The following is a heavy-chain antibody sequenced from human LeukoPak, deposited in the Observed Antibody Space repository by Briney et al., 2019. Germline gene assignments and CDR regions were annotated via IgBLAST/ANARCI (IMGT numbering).Heavy chain of an antibody. D-gene: IGHD5-24*01. CDR1: GFTFSRSA. J-gene: IGHJ4*02. CDR2: ISNDGMRK. CDR3: ARRRDGYNPDLAY. Sequence: GGSLRLSCAASGFTFSRSAMHWVRQPPGKGLEWMAVISNDGMRKFHADSVKGRFTISRDNSKNTLYLQMDSLTTEDTALYYCARRRDGYNPDLAYWGQGTLVTVSS. V-gene: IGHV3-30*04.